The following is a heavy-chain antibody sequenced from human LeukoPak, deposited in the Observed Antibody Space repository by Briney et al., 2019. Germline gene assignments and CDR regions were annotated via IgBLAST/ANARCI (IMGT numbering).Heavy chain of an antibody. CDR1: GFTFSSYW. CDR2: IKQDGSEK. D-gene: IGHD3-22*01. Sequence: PGGSLRLSCAASGFTFSSYWMSWVRQAPGKGLEWVANIKQDGSEKYYVDSVKGRFTISRDNAKNSLYLQMNSLRAEDTAVYYCARGNTYYYDSSGYYLRVDYFDYWGQGTLVTVSS. CDR3: ARGNTYYYDSSGYYLRVDYFDY. V-gene: IGHV3-7*01. J-gene: IGHJ4*02.